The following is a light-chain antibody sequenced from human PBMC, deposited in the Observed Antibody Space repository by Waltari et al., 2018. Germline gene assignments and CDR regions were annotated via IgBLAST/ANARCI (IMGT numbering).Light chain of an antibody. CDR3: QQRRNWPLT. V-gene: IGKV3-11*01. J-gene: IGKJ4*01. Sequence: EIVLTQSPAVLSFSPGERATLSCRASPSVGTYLAWYQQRPGQSPRLLIYDASYRATGIPARFSGSGSETDFTLTISSLQPEDFAVYYCQQRRNWPLTFGGGTRVQI. CDR1: PSVGTY. CDR2: DAS.